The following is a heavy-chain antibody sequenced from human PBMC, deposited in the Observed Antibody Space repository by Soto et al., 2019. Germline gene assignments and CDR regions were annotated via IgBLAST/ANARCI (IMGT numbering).Heavy chain of an antibody. V-gene: IGHV1-8*01. CDR1: GYTFTSYD. CDR2: INSFSGNA. CDR3: VSDQGNH. D-gene: IGHD2-2*01. J-gene: IGHJ4*02. Sequence: QVQLVQSGAEVKKAGASVRVSCNASGYTFTSYDIYWVRQATGQGLGWMGWINSFSGNAIHTQKLEDRVTMTRDTSITTAYMEMNGLSYVDTAVYYCVSDQGNHWGQGALVTVSS.